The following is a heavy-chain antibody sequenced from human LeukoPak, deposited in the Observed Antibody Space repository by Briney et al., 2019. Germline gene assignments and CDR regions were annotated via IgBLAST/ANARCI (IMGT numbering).Heavy chain of an antibody. CDR3: ASGGYYYDSSEAAFDI. J-gene: IGHJ3*02. Sequence: SVKVSCKASGGTFSSYAISWVRQAPGQGLEWMGGIIPIFGTANYAQKFQGRVTITADESTSTAYMELSSLRSDDTAVYYCASGGYYYDSSEAAFDIWGQGTMVTVSS. CDR1: GGTFSSYA. D-gene: IGHD3-22*01. CDR2: IIPIFGTA. V-gene: IGHV1-69*13.